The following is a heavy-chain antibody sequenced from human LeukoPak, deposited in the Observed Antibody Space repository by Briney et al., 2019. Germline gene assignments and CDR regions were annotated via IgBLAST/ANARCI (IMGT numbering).Heavy chain of an antibody. CDR3: ARYCSGGACKLGYYYYGMDV. CDR2: IWYDGSIK. J-gene: IGHJ6*02. V-gene: IGHV3-33*01. CDR1: GFTFSNYG. D-gene: IGHD2-15*01. Sequence: GRSLRLSCAASGFTFSNYGMHWVRQAPGKGLEWVAVIWYDGSIKYYADSVKGRFSISRDNSKNTLYLQMNSLRAEDTAVYYCARYCSGGACKLGYYYYGMDVWGQGTTVTVSS.